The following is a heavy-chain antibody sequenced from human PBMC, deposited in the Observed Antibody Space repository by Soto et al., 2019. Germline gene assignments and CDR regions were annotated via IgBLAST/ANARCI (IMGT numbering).Heavy chain of an antibody. CDR2: IYSGGST. D-gene: IGHD6-13*01. Sequence: EVQLVESGGGLVQPGGSLRLSCAASGFTVSSNYMSWVHQAPGKGLEWVSVIYSGGSTYYADSVKGRFTISRHNSKNTLYLQMNSLRAEDTAVYYCARGEAAASLNNWFDPWGQGTLVTVSS. CDR1: GFTVSSNY. CDR3: ARGEAAASLNNWFDP. V-gene: IGHV3-53*04. J-gene: IGHJ5*02.